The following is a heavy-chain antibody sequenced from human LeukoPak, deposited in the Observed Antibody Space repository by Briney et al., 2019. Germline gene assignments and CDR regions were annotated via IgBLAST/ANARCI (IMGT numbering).Heavy chain of an antibody. CDR1: GYTLTNYD. D-gene: IGHD6-19*01. V-gene: IGHV1-8*01. CDR2: MNPNSGNT. J-gene: IGHJ4*02. Sequence: ASVTVSCKSSGYTLTNYDINWVRQATGQGLEWMGWMNPNSGNTGYAQKFQGRVTMTKSTSITTAYMDLSSLRSEDTAVYYCVRGVRIAVAGTHYYFDYWGQGTLVTVSS. CDR3: VRGVRIAVAGTHYYFDY.